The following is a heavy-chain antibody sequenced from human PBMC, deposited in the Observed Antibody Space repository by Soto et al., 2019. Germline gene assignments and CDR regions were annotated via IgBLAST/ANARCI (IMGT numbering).Heavy chain of an antibody. J-gene: IGHJ4*02. CDR1: DFTVSSNY. CDR3: ATRVGATGRYILDH. Sequence: PGGSLRLSCAASDFTVSSNYMTWVRQAPGKGLEWVSLIYTSGSTYYADSVKGRFTISRDHSKNTLYLQMNSLRAEDTAVYYCATRVGATGRYILDHWGQGTLVTVSS. CDR2: IYTSGST. V-gene: IGHV3-53*01. D-gene: IGHD1-26*01.